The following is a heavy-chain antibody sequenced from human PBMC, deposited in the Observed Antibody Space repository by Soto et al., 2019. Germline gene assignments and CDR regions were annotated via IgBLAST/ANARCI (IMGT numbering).Heavy chain of an antibody. CDR1: GFTFSSYA. J-gene: IGHJ6*02. Sequence: EVQLLESGGGLVQPGGSLRLSCAASGFTFSSYAMSWVRQAPGKGLEWVSAISGSGGSTYYADPVKGWFTISRDTSKNTLHLQMNSLRAEDTAVYYCAKRSDGALYFYYYGMDVWGQGTTVTVSS. V-gene: IGHV3-23*01. CDR3: AKRSDGALYFYYYGMDV. D-gene: IGHD4-17*01. CDR2: ISGSGGST.